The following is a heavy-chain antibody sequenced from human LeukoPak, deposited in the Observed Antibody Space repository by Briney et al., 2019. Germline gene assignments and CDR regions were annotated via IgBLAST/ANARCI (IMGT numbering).Heavy chain of an antibody. D-gene: IGHD6-6*01. CDR3: ARDRSGILAARPFDY. J-gene: IGHJ4*02. CDR1: GYTFTSYG. V-gene: IGHV1-18*01. Sequence: GASVKVSCKASGYTFTSYGISWVRQAPGQGLEWMGWISAYNGNTNYAQKLQGRVTMTTDTSPSTAYMELRSLRSDDTAVYYCARDRSGILAARPFDYWGQGTLVTVSS. CDR2: ISAYNGNT.